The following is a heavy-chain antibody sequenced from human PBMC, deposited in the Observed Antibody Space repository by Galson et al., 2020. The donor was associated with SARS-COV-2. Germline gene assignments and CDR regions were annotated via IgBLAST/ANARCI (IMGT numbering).Heavy chain of an antibody. CDR1: GYTLTELS. CDR3: ATLGAGGYDRKYYFDY. CDR2: FDPEDGET. J-gene: IGHJ4*02. V-gene: IGHV1-24*01. Sequence: ASVKVSCKVSGYTLTELSMHWVRQAPGKGLEWMGGFDPEDGETIYAQKFQVRVTMTEDTSTDTAYMELSSLRSEDTAVYYCATLGAGGYDRKYYFDYWGQGTLVTVSS. D-gene: IGHD5-12*01.